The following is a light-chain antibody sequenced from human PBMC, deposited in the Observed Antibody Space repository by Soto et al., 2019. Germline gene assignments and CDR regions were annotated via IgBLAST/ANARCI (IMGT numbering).Light chain of an antibody. CDR1: QSISSY. CDR3: QQSYSMPYT. J-gene: IGKJ2*01. V-gene: IGKV1-39*01. CDR2: AAF. Sequence: DIQMTQSPSSLSASVGDRVTITCRASQSISSYLNWYQQKPGVAPKLLISAAFTLQSGVPSRFSGSGSGTDFTLTISSLQPEDFATCYCQQSYSMPYTFGQGTKLEIK.